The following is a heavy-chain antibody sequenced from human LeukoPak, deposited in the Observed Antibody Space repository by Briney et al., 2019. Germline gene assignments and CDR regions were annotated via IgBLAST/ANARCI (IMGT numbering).Heavy chain of an antibody. CDR2: ISAYNGNT. V-gene: IGHV1-18*01. CDR3: AREGDCGGDCYPEYFQH. D-gene: IGHD2-21*02. Sequence: ASVKVSCKAPGYTFTSYGISCVRQAPGQGLEWMGWISAYNGNTNYAQKLQGRVTMTTDTSTSTAYMELRSLRSDDTAVYYCAREGDCGGDCYPEYFQHWGQGTLVTVSS. J-gene: IGHJ1*01. CDR1: GYTFTSYG.